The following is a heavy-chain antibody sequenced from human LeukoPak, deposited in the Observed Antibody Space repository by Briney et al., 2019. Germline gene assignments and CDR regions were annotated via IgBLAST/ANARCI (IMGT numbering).Heavy chain of an antibody. V-gene: IGHV3-30*02. D-gene: IGHD3-10*01. J-gene: IGHJ3*02. CDR2: IPYDGSNK. CDR3: AKDIGPFMVRGVSGDAFDI. Sequence: GGSLRLSCVASGFTFSSYGMHWVRQAPGKGLQWVTFIPYDGSNKYYADSVKGRFTISRDNSKNTLYLQMNSLRAEDTALYYCAKDIGPFMVRGVSGDAFDIWGQGTMVTVSS. CDR1: GFTFSSYG.